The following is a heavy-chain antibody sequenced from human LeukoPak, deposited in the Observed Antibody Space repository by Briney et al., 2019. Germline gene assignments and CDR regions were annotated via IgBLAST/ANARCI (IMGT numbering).Heavy chain of an antibody. CDR3: AKDAEIAVAAYFDY. CDR1: GFTFCSYA. J-gene: IGHJ4*02. V-gene: IGHV3-23*01. CDR2: ISGSGGST. D-gene: IGHD6-19*01. Sequence: GGSLRLSCAASGFTFCSYAMSWVRQAPGKGLEWVSAISGSGGSTYYADSVKGRFNISRDNSKNTLYLQMNSLRAEDTAVYYCAKDAEIAVAAYFDYWGQGTLVTVSS.